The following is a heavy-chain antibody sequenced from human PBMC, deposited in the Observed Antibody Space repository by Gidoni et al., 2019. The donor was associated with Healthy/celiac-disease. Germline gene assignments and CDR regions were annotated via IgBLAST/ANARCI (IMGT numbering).Heavy chain of an antibody. CDR3: ASQTDSGSYDFDY. V-gene: IGHV4-34*01. Sequence: QVQLQQWGAGLLKPSETLSLPCAAYGGSFSGYYWSWIRQPPGKGLEWIGEINHSGSTNYNPSLKSRVTISVDTSKNQFSLKLSSVTAADTAVYYCASQTDSGSYDFDYWGQGTLVTVSS. J-gene: IGHJ4*02. D-gene: IGHD1-26*01. CDR2: INHSGST. CDR1: GGSFSGYY.